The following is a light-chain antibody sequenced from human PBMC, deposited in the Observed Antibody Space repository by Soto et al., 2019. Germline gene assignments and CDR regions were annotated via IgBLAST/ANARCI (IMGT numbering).Light chain of an antibody. V-gene: IGLV2-14*01. CDR1: SRDVGGYNY. CDR2: DVS. Sequence: QSALTQPASVSGSPGKSITISSTGTSRDVGGYNYVSWYQQHPGKAPKLMIYDVSNRPSGVSNRFSGSKSGNTASLTISGLQAEDEADYYCSSYTSSSTVVFGGGTKLTVL. J-gene: IGLJ2*01. CDR3: SSYTSSSTVV.